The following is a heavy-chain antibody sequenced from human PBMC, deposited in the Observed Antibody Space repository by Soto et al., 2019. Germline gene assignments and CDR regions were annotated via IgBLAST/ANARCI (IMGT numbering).Heavy chain of an antibody. Sequence: VSCKASRGTFSSYAISWVRQSPGRGLEWMGGIIPMFCTANCAQKFEGRVTITADESTSTAYMELSSLRSEDTAVYYCARYARREYYYDSSGYSADAFDIWGQGPMVNVSS. CDR3: ARYARREYYYDSSGYSADAFDI. CDR2: IIPMFCTA. V-gene: IGHV1-69*01. J-gene: IGHJ3*02. D-gene: IGHD3-22*01. CDR1: RGTFSSYA.